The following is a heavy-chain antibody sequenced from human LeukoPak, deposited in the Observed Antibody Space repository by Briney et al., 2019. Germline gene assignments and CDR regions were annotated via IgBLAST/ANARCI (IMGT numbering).Heavy chain of an antibody. D-gene: IGHD3-10*01. CDR2: IYTSGST. J-gene: IGHJ4*02. CDR3: ARELRLGSGSYYLDY. Sequence: SETLSLTCTVSGGSISSGSYYWSWIRQPAGKGLEWIGHIYTSGSTNYNPSLKSRVTISVDTSKNQFSLKLSSVTAADTAVYYCARELRLGSGSYYLDYWGQGTLVTVSS. V-gene: IGHV4-61*09. CDR1: GGSISSGSYY.